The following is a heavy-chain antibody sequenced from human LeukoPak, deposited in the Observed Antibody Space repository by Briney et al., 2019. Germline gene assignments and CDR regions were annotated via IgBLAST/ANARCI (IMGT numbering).Heavy chain of an antibody. Sequence: ASVKVSCKASGYTFTSYDINWVRQATGQGLEWTGWMNPNSGNTGYAQKFQGRVTMTRNTSISTACMELSSLRSEDTAVYYCARSLLVLDAFDIWGQGTMVTVSS. D-gene: IGHD3-10*01. CDR1: GYTFTSYD. CDR2: MNPNSGNT. J-gene: IGHJ3*02. CDR3: ARSLLVLDAFDI. V-gene: IGHV1-8*01.